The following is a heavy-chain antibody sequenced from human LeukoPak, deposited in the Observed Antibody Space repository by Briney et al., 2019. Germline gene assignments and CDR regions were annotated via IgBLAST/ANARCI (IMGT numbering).Heavy chain of an antibody. CDR3: ATSGSYYRFEY. Sequence: GGSLRLSCAASGFTFSSYGMHWVRQAPGKGLEWMAVIWYDGSNKYYADSVKGRFTISRDNSKNTLYLQMNSLRAEDTAVYYCATSGSYYRFEYWGQGTLVTVSS. CDR2: IWYDGSNK. V-gene: IGHV3-33*01. D-gene: IGHD1-26*01. J-gene: IGHJ4*02. CDR1: GFTFSSYG.